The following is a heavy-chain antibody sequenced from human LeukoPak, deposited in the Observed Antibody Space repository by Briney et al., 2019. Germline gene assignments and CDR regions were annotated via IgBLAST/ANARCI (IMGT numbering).Heavy chain of an antibody. V-gene: IGHV3-15*01. J-gene: IGHJ4*02. CDR2: IKSKFDGGTT. Sequence: GGSLRLSCGASAFSFSNAWMSWVRQAAGRGLEWVGQIKSKFDGGTTDYAAPVKGRFTISRDDSKNTLYLQMNSLKTEDTAVYYCTNADNDYWGQGTLVTVSS. D-gene: IGHD3-9*01. CDR1: AFSFSNAW. CDR3: TNADNDY.